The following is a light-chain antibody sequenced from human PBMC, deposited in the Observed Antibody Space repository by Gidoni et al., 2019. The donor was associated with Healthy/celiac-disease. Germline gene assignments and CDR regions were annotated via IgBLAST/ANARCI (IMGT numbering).Light chain of an antibody. CDR3: QVWDSSSDHVV. CDR1: NIGSKS. J-gene: IGLJ2*01. Sequence: SYVLTQPPSVSVAPGQTARITCGGNNIGSKSVHWYQQKPGQAPVLVVYDDSDRPPGIPARFSGSTSGNTATLTISRVEAGDEADYYCQVWDSSSDHVVFGGGTKLTVL. V-gene: IGLV3-21*02. CDR2: DDS.